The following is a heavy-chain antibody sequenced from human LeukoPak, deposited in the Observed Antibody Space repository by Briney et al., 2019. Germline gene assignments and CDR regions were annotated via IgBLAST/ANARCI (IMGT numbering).Heavy chain of an antibody. CDR3: ASLPIYSSGWQAEY. V-gene: IGHV4-39*01. J-gene: IGHJ4*02. D-gene: IGHD6-19*01. CDR1: GGSISSSSYY. CDR2: MHYSGKT. Sequence: PSGTLSLTCAVSGGSISSSSYYWGWIRQPPGKGLEWIGMMHYSGKTYYNASLKSRVTISVDTSKNQFSLKLSSVTAADTADYYCASLPIYSSGWQAEYWGQGTLVTVPS.